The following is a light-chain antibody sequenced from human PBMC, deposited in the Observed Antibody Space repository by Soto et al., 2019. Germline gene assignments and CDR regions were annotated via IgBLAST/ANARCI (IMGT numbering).Light chain of an antibody. J-gene: IGKJ1*01. V-gene: IGKV1-9*01. CDR2: AAS. CDR1: HGISSY. CDR3: QQYYSYPQT. Sequence: DIQLTQSPSSLSASVGDRVSITCRASHGISSYLAWYQQKPGKAPKLLIYAASTLQSGVPSRFSGSGSGTDFTLTISCLQSEDFATYYCQQYYSYPQTFGQGTKVDI.